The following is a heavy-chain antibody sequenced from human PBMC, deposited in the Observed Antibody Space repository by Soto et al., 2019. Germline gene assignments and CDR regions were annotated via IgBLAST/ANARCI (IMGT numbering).Heavy chain of an antibody. V-gene: IGHV1-2*02. CDR3: AREPATPKPEGVDF. Sequence: ASVKVSCKASGYTFSDYYIHWVRQAPGQGLEWMGWINPNSGGTKYAPKFQGGVTMTRDTSITTAYMELSRLRSGDKAVYYCAREPATPKPEGVDFWGKGTLVTVAS. CDR1: GYTFSDYY. D-gene: IGHD1-1*01. J-gene: IGHJ4*02. CDR2: INPNSGGT.